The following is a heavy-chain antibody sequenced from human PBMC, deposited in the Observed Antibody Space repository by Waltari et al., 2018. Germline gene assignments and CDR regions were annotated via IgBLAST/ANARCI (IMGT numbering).Heavy chain of an antibody. CDR2: FCYRGAP. Sequence: QLQLQESGPGLVKPSETLSLTCTVSGGSISSSSYYWGWIRQPPGKVLELFGVFCYRGAPSVNPALTVRVTISVDTSKNQFSLKLRSVTAADTAVYYCARINIGMVDGNWFDPWGQGTLVTVSS. CDR1: GGSISSSSYY. CDR3: ARINIGMVDGNWFDP. J-gene: IGHJ5*02. D-gene: IGHD5-12*01. V-gene: IGHV4-39*07.